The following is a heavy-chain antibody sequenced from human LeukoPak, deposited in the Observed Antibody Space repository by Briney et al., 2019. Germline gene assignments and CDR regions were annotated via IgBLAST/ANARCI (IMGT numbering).Heavy chain of an antibody. CDR2: IYPGDSDT. CDR1: GYSFTSYW. CDR3: ARSGFDCSSTGCSFHYYHYYMDV. V-gene: IGHV5-51*01. D-gene: IGHD2-2*01. J-gene: IGHJ6*03. Sequence: GESLKISCKGSGYSFTSYWIGWVRQMPGKGLEWMGIIYPGDSDTRYSPSFQGQVTISADKSISTAYLQWSSLKASDTAMYYCARSGFDCSSTGCSFHYYHYYMDVWGKGTTVTVSS.